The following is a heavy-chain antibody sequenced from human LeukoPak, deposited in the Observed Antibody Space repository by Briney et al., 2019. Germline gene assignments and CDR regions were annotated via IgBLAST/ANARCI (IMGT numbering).Heavy chain of an antibody. V-gene: IGHV3-21*01. D-gene: IGHD3-10*01. CDR2: ITGSSNGN. J-gene: IGHJ4*02. Sequence: GGSLGLSCAASGFTFTSYTMKWLRQAPGKGLEWVSSITGSSNGNYYADSVKGRFTISRDNAKNSLSLQMNSLRADDTAVYYYARAHDASVYGSGSEYYFDYWGQGALVTVSS. CDR1: GFTFTSYT. CDR3: ARAHDASVYGSGSEYYFDY.